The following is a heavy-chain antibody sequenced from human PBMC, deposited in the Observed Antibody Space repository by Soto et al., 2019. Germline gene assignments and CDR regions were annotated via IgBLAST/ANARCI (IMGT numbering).Heavy chain of an antibody. CDR3: ARGRVAYYYYYYGMDV. CDR1: GFTFSSYG. J-gene: IGHJ6*02. Sequence: SLRLSCAASGFTFSSYGMHWVRQAPGKGLEWVAVIWYDGSNKYYADSVKGRFTISRDNSKNTLYLQMNSLRAKDTAVYCCARGRVAYYYYYYGMDVWGQGTTVTVSS. CDR2: IWYDGSNK. V-gene: IGHV3-33*01. D-gene: IGHD3-10*01.